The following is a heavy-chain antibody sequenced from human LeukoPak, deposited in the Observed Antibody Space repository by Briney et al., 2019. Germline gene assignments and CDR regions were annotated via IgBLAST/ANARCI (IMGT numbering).Heavy chain of an antibody. CDR1: GFTFSTYA. CDR3: AKFGGSGLNNWFDP. Sequence: PGGSLRLSCAASGFTFSTYAMNWVRQAPGKGLEWVSAISGSGDIIHYSDSVKGRFTISRDNSKNTLYLQMSSLRAEDTAVYYCAKFGGSGLNNWFDPWGQGTLVTVSS. V-gene: IGHV3-23*01. J-gene: IGHJ5*02. D-gene: IGHD3-10*01. CDR2: ISGSGDII.